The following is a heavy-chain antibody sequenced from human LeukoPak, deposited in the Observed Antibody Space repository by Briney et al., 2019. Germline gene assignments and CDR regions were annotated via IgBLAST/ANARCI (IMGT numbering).Heavy chain of an antibody. Sequence: SVKVSCKASRFTFSSPTVQWVRQARGQRLEWIGWIVVGSGYTNYAQKFQERVTFTGDISTGTVYMELRRLRSEDTAVYYCAVARGLTDPLDFWGQGTLVTVSS. CDR1: RFTFSSPT. CDR3: AVARGLTDPLDF. J-gene: IGHJ4*02. D-gene: IGHD3-10*01. V-gene: IGHV1-58*01. CDR2: IVVGSGYT.